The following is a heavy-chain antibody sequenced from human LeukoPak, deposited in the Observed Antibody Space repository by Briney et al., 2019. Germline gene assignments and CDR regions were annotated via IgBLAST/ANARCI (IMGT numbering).Heavy chain of an antibody. Sequence: GGSLRLSCAASGFISSDYYMSWIRQAPGKGLEWVSYISSSGTTIYYADSVKGRFTISRDNAKNSLYLQMNSLRAEDTAVYYCARSHGSAHSFHIWGQGTMVTVSS. J-gene: IGHJ3*02. CDR2: ISSSGTTI. D-gene: IGHD3-10*01. V-gene: IGHV3-11*04. CDR3: ARSHGSAHSFHI. CDR1: GFISSDYY.